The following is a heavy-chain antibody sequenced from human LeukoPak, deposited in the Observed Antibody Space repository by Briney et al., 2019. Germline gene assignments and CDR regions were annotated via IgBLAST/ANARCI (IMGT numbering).Heavy chain of an antibody. CDR1: GFTFSSYW. CDR2: VNGDGSMT. CDR3: TRGPSAPLDY. V-gene: IGHV3-74*01. J-gene: IGHJ4*02. Sequence: GGSLRLSCAASGFTFSSYWMHWVRQAPGKGLAWVSRVNGDGSMTNYADSVKGRFTISRDNAKNTVYLHMNSLGAEDTGVYYCTRGPSAPLDYWGQGTLVTVSS.